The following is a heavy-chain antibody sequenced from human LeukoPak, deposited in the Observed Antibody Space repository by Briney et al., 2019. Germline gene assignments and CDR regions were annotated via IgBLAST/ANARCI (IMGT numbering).Heavy chain of an antibody. CDR3: ARGHYGGNRYFDI. Sequence: GASVKVSCKASGYTFRSYEINWVRQAPGQGPEWVGWIHPNSGKTGYAQKFQGRVTMTRDTSTETAFMELSSLKFDDTAIFYCARGHYGGNRYFDIWGQRTLVTVSS. J-gene: IGHJ4*02. V-gene: IGHV1-8*01. CDR1: GYTFRSYE. CDR2: IHPNSGKT. D-gene: IGHD4-23*01.